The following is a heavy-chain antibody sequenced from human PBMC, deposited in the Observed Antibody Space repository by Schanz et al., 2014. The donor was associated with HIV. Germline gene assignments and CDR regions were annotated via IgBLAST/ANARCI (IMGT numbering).Heavy chain of an antibody. J-gene: IGHJ4*02. CDR3: ARDSPVAAGTLDY. CDR2: LIPLFGTS. CDR1: GGTFINYA. V-gene: IGHV1-69*01. D-gene: IGHD6-13*01. Sequence: QVQLVQSGAEVTKPGSSVKVFCRASGGTFINYAFSLVRQAPGQGLEWMGGLIPLFGTSNYAQKFQGRATITADESTSTAYMELSSLRSEDTAVYYCARDSPVAAGTLDYWGQGTLITVSS.